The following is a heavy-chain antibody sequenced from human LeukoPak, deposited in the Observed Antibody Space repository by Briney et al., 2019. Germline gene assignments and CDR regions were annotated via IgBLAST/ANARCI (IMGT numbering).Heavy chain of an antibody. Sequence: SETLSLTCAVYGGSFSGYYWSWIRQPPGKGLEWIGEINHSGSTNYNPSLKSRVTISVDTSKNQFSLKLSSVTAADTAVYYCARQDNYYGSTNLDYWGQGTLVTVSS. D-gene: IGHD3-10*01. CDR1: GGSFSGYY. V-gene: IGHV4-34*01. J-gene: IGHJ4*02. CDR2: INHSGST. CDR3: ARQDNYYGSTNLDY.